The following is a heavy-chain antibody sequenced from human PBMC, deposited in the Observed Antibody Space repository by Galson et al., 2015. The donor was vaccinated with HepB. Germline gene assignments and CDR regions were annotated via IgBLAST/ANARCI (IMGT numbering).Heavy chain of an antibody. J-gene: IGHJ4*02. Sequence: SLRLSCAASGFTFSSYGMHWVRQAPGKGLEWVAVIWYDGSNKYYADSVKGRFTISRDNSKNTLYLQMNSLRAEDTAVYYCAKVAAAAGPFDYWGQGTLVTVSS. CDR2: IWYDGSNK. V-gene: IGHV3-33*06. CDR3: AKVAAAAGPFDY. CDR1: GFTFSSYG. D-gene: IGHD6-13*01.